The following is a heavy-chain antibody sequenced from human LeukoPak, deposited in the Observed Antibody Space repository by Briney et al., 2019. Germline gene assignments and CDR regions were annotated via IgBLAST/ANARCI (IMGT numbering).Heavy chain of an antibody. Sequence: PSETLSLTCTVSGGSISSYYWSWIRQPPGKGLEWIGYIYYSGSTNYNPSLKSRVTISVDTSENQFSLKLSSVTAADTAVYYCARGPVGATPGWYFDLWGRGTLVTVSS. D-gene: IGHD1-26*01. V-gene: IGHV4-59*01. J-gene: IGHJ2*01. CDR2: IYYSGST. CDR3: ARGPVGATPGWYFDL. CDR1: GGSISSYY.